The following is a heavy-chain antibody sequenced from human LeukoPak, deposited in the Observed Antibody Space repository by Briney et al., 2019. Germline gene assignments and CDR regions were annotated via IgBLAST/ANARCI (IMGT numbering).Heavy chain of an antibody. D-gene: IGHD3-22*01. Sequence: GESLKISCKGSGYSFTSYWIGWVRQMPGKGLEWMGIIYPGDSDTRYSPSFQGQVTISADKSISTAYLQRSSLKATDTAMYYCARRTYYYDSSGYEGYYFDYWGQGTLVTVSS. CDR2: IYPGDSDT. CDR3: ARRTYYYDSSGYEGYYFDY. V-gene: IGHV5-51*01. J-gene: IGHJ4*02. CDR1: GYSFTSYW.